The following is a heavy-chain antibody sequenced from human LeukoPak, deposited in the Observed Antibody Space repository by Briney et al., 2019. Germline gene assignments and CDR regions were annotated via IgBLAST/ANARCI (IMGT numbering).Heavy chain of an antibody. D-gene: IGHD2-2*01. CDR3: ARDYVGYYSSSWFDP. V-gene: IGHV1-18*01. CDR2: ISADNGNT. CDR1: GYTFTIDG. J-gene: IGHJ5*02. Sequence: ASVKVSFKASGYTFTIDGIIGVPQAPGQGLEWMGWISADNGNTNYAQKLQGRVTMTTDTSTSTGYMELRSLRSDDKAVYYCARDYVGYYSSSWFDPWGQGTLVTVSS.